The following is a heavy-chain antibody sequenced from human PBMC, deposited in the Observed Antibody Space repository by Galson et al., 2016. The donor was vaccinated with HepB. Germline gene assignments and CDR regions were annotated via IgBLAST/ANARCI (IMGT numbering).Heavy chain of an antibody. Sequence: LSLTCSVSGGSISSYYWNWIRQPPGKGLEWIGYIYYSGSTEYNPSFQSRVTISVERSKSQFSLRLSSVTSADTAVYYCARGYYDGSGYYSDYYFGMDVWGQGTTVTVSS. J-gene: IGHJ6*02. D-gene: IGHD3-22*01. CDR3: ARGYYDGSGYYSDYYFGMDV. V-gene: IGHV4-59*01. CDR2: IYYSGST. CDR1: GGSISSYY.